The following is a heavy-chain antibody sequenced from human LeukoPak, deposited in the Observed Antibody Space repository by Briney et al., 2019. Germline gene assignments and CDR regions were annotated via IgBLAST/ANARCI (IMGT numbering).Heavy chain of an antibody. CDR2: INPSGGST. Sequence: ASVEVSCKASGYTFTSYYMHWVRQAPGQGLEWMGIINPSGGSTSYAQKFQGRVTMTRDTSTSTVYMELSSLRSEDTAVYYCASSRGSGSYGFGMDVWGKGTTVTVSP. CDR3: ASSRGSGSYGFGMDV. CDR1: GYTFTSYY. V-gene: IGHV1-46*01. J-gene: IGHJ6*04. D-gene: IGHD3-10*01.